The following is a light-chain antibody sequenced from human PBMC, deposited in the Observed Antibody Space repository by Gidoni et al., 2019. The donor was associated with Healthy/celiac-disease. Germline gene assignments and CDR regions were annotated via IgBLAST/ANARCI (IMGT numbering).Light chain of an antibody. CDR1: QSLLHSNGYNY. CDR2: LGS. J-gene: IGKJ1*01. Sequence: DIVMTPSPLSLPVTPGEPASISCRSSQSLLHSNGYNYLDWYLQKPGQSPQLLIYLGSNRASGVPDRFRGSGSGTDFTLKISRVEAEDVGVYYCMQALQTPRTFXQXTKVEIK. CDR3: MQALQTPRT. V-gene: IGKV2-28*01.